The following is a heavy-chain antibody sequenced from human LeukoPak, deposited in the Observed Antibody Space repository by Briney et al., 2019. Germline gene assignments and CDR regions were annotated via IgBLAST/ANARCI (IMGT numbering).Heavy chain of an antibody. Sequence: HPGGSLRLSCAASGFTFSSYAMHWVRQAPGKGPEWVAVISYDGSNKYYADSVKGRFTISRDNSKNTLYLQMNSLRAEDTAVYYCARDEGPQERRAYYYYGMDVWGQGTTVTVSS. J-gene: IGHJ6*02. CDR3: ARDEGPQERRAYYYYGMDV. V-gene: IGHV3-30-3*01. D-gene: IGHD1-1*01. CDR2: ISYDGSNK. CDR1: GFTFSSYA.